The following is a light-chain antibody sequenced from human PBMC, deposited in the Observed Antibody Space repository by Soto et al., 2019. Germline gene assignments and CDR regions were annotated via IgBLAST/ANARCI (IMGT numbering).Light chain of an antibody. V-gene: IGKV4-1*01. CDR3: QQYYSTPFT. Sequence: DIVMTQSPDSLAVSLGERATINCKSSQSVSDSSNNKNYLAWYQQKPGQPPKLLIYWASTRESGVPDRFSGSGSGTDFTLTISSLQAEDVAVYYCQQYYSTPFTFGPGTKVDIK. J-gene: IGKJ3*01. CDR1: QSVSDSSNNKNY. CDR2: WAS.